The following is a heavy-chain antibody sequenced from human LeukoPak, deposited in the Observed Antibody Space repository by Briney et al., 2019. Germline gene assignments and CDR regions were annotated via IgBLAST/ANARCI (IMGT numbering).Heavy chain of an antibody. V-gene: IGHV4-34*01. J-gene: IGHJ4*02. CDR3: ARHGVAWLSRGYFDY. Sequence: SETLSLTCAVYGGSFSGYYWSWIRQPPGKGLEWIGEINHSGSTNYNPSLKSRVTISVDTSKNQFSLKLSSVTAADTAVYYCARHGVAWLSRGYFDYWGQGTLVTVSS. CDR2: INHSGST. D-gene: IGHD3-9*01. CDR1: GGSFSGYY.